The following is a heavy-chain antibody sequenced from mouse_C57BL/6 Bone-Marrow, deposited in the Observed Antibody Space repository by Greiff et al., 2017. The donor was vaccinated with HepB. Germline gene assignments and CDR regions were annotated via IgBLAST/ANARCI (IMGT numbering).Heavy chain of an antibody. CDR2: ISNGGGST. Sequence: EVQLVESGGGLVQPGGSLKLSCAASGFTFSDYYMYWVRQTPEKRLEWVAYISNGGGSTYYPDTVKGRFTISRDNAKNTLYLQMSRLKSEDTAMYYCARHEEYYGSCYAMDYWGQGTSVTVSS. J-gene: IGHJ4*01. CDR1: GFTFSDYY. D-gene: IGHD1-1*01. V-gene: IGHV5-12*01. CDR3: ARHEEYYGSCYAMDY.